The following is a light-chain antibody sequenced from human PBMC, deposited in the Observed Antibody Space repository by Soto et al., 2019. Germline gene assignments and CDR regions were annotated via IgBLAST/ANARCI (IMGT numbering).Light chain of an antibody. J-gene: IGKJ2*01. V-gene: IGKV3-20*01. CDR2: GAS. CDR3: QQYGSSMYT. Sequence: IVLTQSPGTLSLSPGERATLSCRTSQSVSSSYLAWYQQKPGQAPRLLTYGASSRATGIPDGFSGSGSRTDFTLTISRLEPEDYAVYYCQQYGSSMYTFGQGTKLEIK. CDR1: QSVSSSY.